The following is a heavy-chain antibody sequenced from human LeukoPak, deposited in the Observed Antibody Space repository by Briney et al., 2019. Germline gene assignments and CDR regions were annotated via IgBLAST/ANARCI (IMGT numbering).Heavy chain of an antibody. CDR3: ARGVGVYSNYPTYYYYYYMDV. J-gene: IGHJ6*03. Sequence: PSETLSLTCAVYGGSFSGCYWSWIRQPPGKGLEWIGEINHSGSTNYIPSLKSRVTISADTSKNQFSLKLSSVTAADTAVYYCARGVGVYSNYPTYYYYYYMDVRGKGTTVTVSS. D-gene: IGHD4-11*01. CDR1: GGSFSGCY. CDR2: INHSGST. V-gene: IGHV4-34*01.